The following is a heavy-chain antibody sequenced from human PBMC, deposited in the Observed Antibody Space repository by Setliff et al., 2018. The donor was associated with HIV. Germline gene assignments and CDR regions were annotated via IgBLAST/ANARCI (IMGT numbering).Heavy chain of an antibody. J-gene: IGHJ3*01. D-gene: IGHD2-2*01. V-gene: IGHV4-39*07. CDR1: GGSVGSSSYY. Sequence: PSETLSLTCTVSGGSVGSSSYYWAWIRQPPGKGLEWIGSIYYTGNTKYNPSLESRVTFSIDTSENQFSLRLAPVTAADTAIYYCARDDSIVLVPAIMRGDGFDFWGQGRMVTVSS. CDR2: IYYTGNT. CDR3: ARDDSIVLVPAIMRGDGFDF.